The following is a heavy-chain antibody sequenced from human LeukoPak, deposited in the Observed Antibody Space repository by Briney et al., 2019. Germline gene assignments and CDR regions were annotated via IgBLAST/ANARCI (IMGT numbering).Heavy chain of an antibody. D-gene: IGHD3-22*01. Sequence: SETLSLTCTVSGGSISSSSYYWGWIRQPPGKGLEWIGSIYYSGSTYYNPSLKSRVTISVDTSKNQFSLKLSSVTAADTAVYYCARDANYYDSSGYYLRYWGQGTLVTVSS. CDR2: IYYSGST. J-gene: IGHJ4*02. CDR3: ARDANYYDSSGYYLRY. V-gene: IGHV4-39*02. CDR1: GGSISSSSYY.